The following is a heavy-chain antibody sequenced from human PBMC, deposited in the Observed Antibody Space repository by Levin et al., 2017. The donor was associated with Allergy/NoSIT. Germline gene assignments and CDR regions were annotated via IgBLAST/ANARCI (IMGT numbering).Heavy chain of an antibody. V-gene: IGHV1-2*06. CDR1: GYIFTNHY. CDR2: ITPKNGDT. D-gene: IGHD3-10*01. Sequence: ASVKVSCKASGYIFTNHYIHWVRQAPGQGLEWMGRITPKNGDTKYAEKFQGRVTMTSDTSITTAYMELSSLRSDDTAVYYCAREGVGDYGMNVWGQGTTVTVSS. J-gene: IGHJ6*02. CDR3: AREGVGDYGMNV.